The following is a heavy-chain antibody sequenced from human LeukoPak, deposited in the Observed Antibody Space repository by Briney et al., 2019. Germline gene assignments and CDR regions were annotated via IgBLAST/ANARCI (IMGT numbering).Heavy chain of an antibody. D-gene: IGHD3-10*01. CDR1: GYTFTGYY. CDR3: ARDDYFGEDY. J-gene: IGHJ4*02. CDR2: INPNSGGT. V-gene: IGHV1-2*02. Sequence: ASVTVSCKASGYTFTGYYMHWVRQAPGQGLEWMGWINPNSGGTNNPQKFQGRVTMTRDTSISTAYMELSRLRSDDTAVYYCARDDYFGEDYWGQGTLVTVSS.